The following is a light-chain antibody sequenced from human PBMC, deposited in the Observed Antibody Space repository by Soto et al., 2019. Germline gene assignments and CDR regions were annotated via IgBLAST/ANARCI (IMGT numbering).Light chain of an antibody. Sequence: QSALTQPASVSGSPGQSITISCTGTSSDVGGYNYVSWYQQHPGKAPKLMIYEVSNRPSGVSNRFSGSKSGNTASLTISGLQDKDEADYYCGSYTSSSTPYVFGAGPKLTVL. CDR2: EVS. CDR1: SSDVGGYNY. CDR3: GSYTSSSTPYV. V-gene: IGLV2-14*01. J-gene: IGLJ1*01.